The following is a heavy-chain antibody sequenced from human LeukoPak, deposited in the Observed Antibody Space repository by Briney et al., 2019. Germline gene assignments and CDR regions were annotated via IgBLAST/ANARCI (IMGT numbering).Heavy chain of an antibody. V-gene: IGHV4-39*01. J-gene: IGHJ3*02. CDR3: ARMYFDFWSHSGSDPFDI. D-gene: IGHD3-3*01. CDR2: VFYIGTT. Sequence: PSETLSLTCTMSGDSSDHESYYWAWIRQPPGKGLEWVGTVFYIGTTYYNSSLESRATISVDQSKNQFPLRLTSVTAADTGVYYCARMYFDFWSHSGSDPFDIWGQGTVVVVSS. CDR1: GDSSDHESYY.